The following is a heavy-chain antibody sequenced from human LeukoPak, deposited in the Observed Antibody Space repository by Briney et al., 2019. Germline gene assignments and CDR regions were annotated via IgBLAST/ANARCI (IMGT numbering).Heavy chain of an antibody. CDR2: INWNGGST. J-gene: IGHJ6*03. V-gene: IGHV3-20*04. CDR3: ARDESSTSSYYYYMDV. Sequence: GGSLRLSCVASGFTLRSYVMNWVRQTPGKGLEWVSGINWNGGSTGYADSVKGRFTISRDNAKNSLYLQMNSLRAEDTALYYCARDESSTSSYYYYMDVWGKGTTVTVSS. CDR1: GFTLRSYV. D-gene: IGHD2-2*01.